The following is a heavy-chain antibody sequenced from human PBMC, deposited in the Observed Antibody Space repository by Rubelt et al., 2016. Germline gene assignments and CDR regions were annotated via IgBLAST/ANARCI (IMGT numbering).Heavy chain of an antibody. D-gene: IGHD6-13*01. CDR1: GSTFTSYY. CDR3: ARGSWFRGAFDI. Sequence: QVQLVQSGAEVKKPGASVKVSCKASGSTFTSYYVHWVRQAPGQGLEWMGIINPSGGSTSYAQRFQGRVTMTRDTSTSTVYMELSSLRSEDTAVYYCARGSWFRGAFDIWGQGTMVTVSS. V-gene: IGHV1-46*01. CDR2: INPSGGST. J-gene: IGHJ3*02.